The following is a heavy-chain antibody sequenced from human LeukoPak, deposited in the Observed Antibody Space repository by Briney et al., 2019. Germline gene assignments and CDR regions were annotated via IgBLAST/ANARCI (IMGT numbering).Heavy chain of an antibody. CDR2: ISGSGGST. CDR3: AREGGSYLEYFQH. J-gene: IGHJ1*01. CDR1: GFTFSSYA. V-gene: IGHV3-23*01. D-gene: IGHD1-26*01. Sequence: GGSLRLSCAASGFTFSSYAMSWVRQAPGKGLEWVSNISGSGGSTYYADSVKGRFTISRDNSKNTLYLQMNSLRAEDTAVYYCAREGGSYLEYFQHWGQGTLVTVSS.